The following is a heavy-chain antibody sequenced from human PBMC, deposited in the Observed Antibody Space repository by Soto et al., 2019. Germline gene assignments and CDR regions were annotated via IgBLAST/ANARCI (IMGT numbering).Heavy chain of an antibody. CDR1: GGTFSSYA. D-gene: IGHD1-26*01. CDR3: ARRFSWQVGLPAWFDP. CDR2: IIPIFGTT. J-gene: IGHJ5*02. V-gene: IGHV1-69*01. Sequence: QVQLVQSGAEVKKPGSSVKVSCKASGGTFSSYAISWVRQAPGQGLEWMGGIIPIFGTTNYAQKFQGRVTITADESTCTAYMELSSLRSEDTAVYYCARRFSWQVGLPAWFDPWGQGTLVTVAS.